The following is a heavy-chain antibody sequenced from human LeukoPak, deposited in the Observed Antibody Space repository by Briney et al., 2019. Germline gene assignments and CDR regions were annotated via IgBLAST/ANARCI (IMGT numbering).Heavy chain of an antibody. Sequence: KPSETLTLTCSLSGDSITTNSYWWGWIRQSPGKGLEWIGYIFYQGETNYNASLKSRVTISIDTSRKQFSLKLSSVTAADTALYFCARGGGTRYFDYWSPGTLVTVSS. CDR3: ARGGGTRYFDY. D-gene: IGHD3-16*01. J-gene: IGHJ4*02. V-gene: IGHV4-61*05. CDR2: IFYQGET. CDR1: GDSITTNSYW.